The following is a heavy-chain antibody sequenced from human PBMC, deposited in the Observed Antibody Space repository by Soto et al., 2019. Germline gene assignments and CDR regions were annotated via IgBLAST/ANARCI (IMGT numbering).Heavy chain of an antibody. Sequence: QVQLVESGGGVVQPGRSLRLSCAASAFTFSSYGMHWVRQAPGKGLEWVAVISYDGSNKYYADSVKGRFTISRDNSKNTLYLQMNSLRAEDTAVYYCAPWFGAFDYWGQGTLVTVSS. CDR2: ISYDGSNK. CDR3: APWFGAFDY. V-gene: IGHV3-30*03. J-gene: IGHJ4*02. CDR1: AFTFSSYG. D-gene: IGHD3-10*01.